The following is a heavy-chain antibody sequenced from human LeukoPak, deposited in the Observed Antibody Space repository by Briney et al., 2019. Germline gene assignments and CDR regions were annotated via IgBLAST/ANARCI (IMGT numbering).Heavy chain of an antibody. J-gene: IGHJ4*02. V-gene: IGHV3-48*03. CDR1: GFTFSSHE. Sequence: GGSLRLSCAVSGFTFSSHEMNGVRQAPGKGLEWVSYISSGGTTIYYADSVKGRFTISRDNAKNSLYLQMNSLRAEDTAVYFCAKPQVTANWYYFHYWGQGTLVTVSS. CDR3: AKPQVTANWYYFHY. D-gene: IGHD2-21*02. CDR2: ISSGGTTI.